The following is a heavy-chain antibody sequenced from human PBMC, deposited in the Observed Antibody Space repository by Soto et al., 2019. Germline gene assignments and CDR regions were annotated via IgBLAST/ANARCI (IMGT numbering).Heavy chain of an antibody. V-gene: IGHV5-51*01. D-gene: IGHD6-13*01. CDR1: GYTFSNFL. CDR3: ARSPRSSPYFDF. J-gene: IGHJ4*02. Sequence: GESLKISCQCSGYTFSNFLIGWVRQLPGQGLEWMGIIYPGDHETRYSPSFLGKVTISAETSINTAYLQWSSLEASDSAFYFCARSPRSSPYFDFWGQGALVTVYS. CDR2: IYPGDHET.